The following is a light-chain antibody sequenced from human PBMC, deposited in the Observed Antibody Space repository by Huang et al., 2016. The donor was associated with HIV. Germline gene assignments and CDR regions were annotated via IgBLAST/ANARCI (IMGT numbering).Light chain of an antibody. CDR3: QQYHNWPYT. CDR2: GAS. J-gene: IGKJ2*01. Sequence: EIIMTQSPATLSLSPGEGASLSCRANQSVATNLAWYLHRPGQSPRILIFGASTRASGRPCRFSGSGSGTQFTLTVSGLQSEDFAVYYCQQYHNWPYTFGQGTKLEI. V-gene: IGKV3-15*01. CDR1: QSVATN.